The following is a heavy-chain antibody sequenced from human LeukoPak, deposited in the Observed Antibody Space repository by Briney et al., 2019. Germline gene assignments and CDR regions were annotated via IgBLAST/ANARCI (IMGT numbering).Heavy chain of an antibody. Sequence: GGSLRLSCAASGFTFTSYAMNWVRQAPGQGLEWMGWINTNTGNPTYAQGFTGRFVFSLDTSVSTAYLQISSLKAEDTAVYYCARAGHRYSGYDRPGYWGQGTLVTVSS. CDR1: GFTFTSYA. V-gene: IGHV7-4-1*02. D-gene: IGHD5-12*01. CDR3: ARAGHRYSGYDRPGY. CDR2: INTNTGNP. J-gene: IGHJ4*02.